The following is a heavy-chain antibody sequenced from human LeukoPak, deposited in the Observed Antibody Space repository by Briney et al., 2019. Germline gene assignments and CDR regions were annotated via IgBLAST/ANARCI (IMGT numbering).Heavy chain of an antibody. CDR2: IIPIFGTA. J-gene: IGHJ4*02. Sequence: SVKVSCKASGGTFSSYAISWVRQAPGQGLEWMGRIIPIFGTANYAQKFQGRVTITTDESTSTAYMELSSLRSEDTAVYYCARGRDDYSNYVVPDYWGQGTLVTVSS. CDR3: ARGRDDYSNYVVPDY. CDR1: GGTFSSYA. D-gene: IGHD4-11*01. V-gene: IGHV1-69*05.